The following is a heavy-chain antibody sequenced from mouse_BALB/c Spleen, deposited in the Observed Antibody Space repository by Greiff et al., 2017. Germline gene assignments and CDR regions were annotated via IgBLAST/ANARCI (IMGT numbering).Heavy chain of an antibody. CDR3: ARRAGTGAMDY. CDR2: ISSGGSYT. Sequence: EVHLVESGGDLVKPGGSLKLSCAASGFTFSSYGMSWVRQTPDKRLEWVATISSGGSYTYSPDSVKGRFTISRDNAKNTLYLRMSSLKSEDTAMYYCARRAGTGAMDYWGQGTSVTVAS. D-gene: IGHD4-1*01. J-gene: IGHJ4*01. V-gene: IGHV5-6*01. CDR1: GFTFSSYG.